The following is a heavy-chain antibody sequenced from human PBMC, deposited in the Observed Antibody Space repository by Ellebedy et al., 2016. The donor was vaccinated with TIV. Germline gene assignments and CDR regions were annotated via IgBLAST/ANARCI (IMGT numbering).Heavy chain of an antibody. J-gene: IGHJ5*02. CDR3: VSLHGDYGYWFDP. D-gene: IGHD4-17*01. Sequence: AASVKVSCKASGYTFTDYDINWVRQATGQGLEWLGWMNPNSGNTGYAQKFQGRVTMTEDTSTDTAYMELNSLRSEDTAVYYCVSLHGDYGYWFDPWGQGTLVTVSS. V-gene: IGHV1-8*01. CDR2: MNPNSGNT. CDR1: GYTFTDYD.